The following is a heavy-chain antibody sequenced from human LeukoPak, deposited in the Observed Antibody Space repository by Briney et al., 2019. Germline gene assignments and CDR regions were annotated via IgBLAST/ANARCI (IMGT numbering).Heavy chain of an antibody. CDR3: ARTAGWSFGFDY. J-gene: IGHJ4*02. CDR1: GGSISSGGYY. CDR2: IYNSGTT. D-gene: IGHD1-26*01. V-gene: IGHV4-31*03. Sequence: SETLSLTCTVSGGSISSGGYYWTWIRQYPGKGLEWIGYIYNSGTTCYNPSLQSRVTISGDTSKNQFSLKLSSVTAADTAVYYCARTAGWSFGFDYWGQGTLVTVSS.